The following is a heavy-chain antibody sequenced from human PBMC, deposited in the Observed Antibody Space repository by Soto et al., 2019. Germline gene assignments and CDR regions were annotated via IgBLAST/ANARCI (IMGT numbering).Heavy chain of an antibody. CDR2: ISAYNGNT. V-gene: IGHV1-18*04. CDR3: ARDLGDSGSYGLPRGSGMDV. D-gene: IGHD1-26*01. Sequence: QVQLVQSGAEVKKPGASVKVSCKASGYTFTSYGISWVRQAPGQGLEWMGWISAYNGNTNYAQKSQGRVTRNTDTSTSTAYMELRSLRADDTAVYYCARDLGDSGSYGLPRGSGMDVWGQGTKVTVSS. J-gene: IGHJ6*02. CDR1: GYTFTSYG.